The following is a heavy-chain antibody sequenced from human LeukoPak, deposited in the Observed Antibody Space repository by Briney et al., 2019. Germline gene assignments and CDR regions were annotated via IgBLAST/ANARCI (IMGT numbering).Heavy chain of an antibody. CDR2: ISGSGGST. Sequence: GGSLRLSCAASGFTFSSYWMSWVRQAPGKGLEWVSAISGSGGSTYYADSVKGRFTISRDNSKNTLYLQMNSLRAEDTAVYYCAKDRGIAVKINWFDPWGQGTLVTVSS. CDR3: AKDRGIAVKINWFDP. V-gene: IGHV3-23*01. CDR1: GFTFSSYW. J-gene: IGHJ5*02. D-gene: IGHD6-19*01.